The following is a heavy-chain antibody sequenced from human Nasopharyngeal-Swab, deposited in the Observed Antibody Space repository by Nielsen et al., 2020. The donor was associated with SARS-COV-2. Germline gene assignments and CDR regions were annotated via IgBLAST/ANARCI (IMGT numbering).Heavy chain of an antibody. D-gene: IGHD6-13*01. Sequence: SETLSLTCAVYGGSFSGYYWSWIRQPPGKGLEWIGEINHSGSTNYNPSLKSRVTISVDTSKNQFSLKVSSVTAADTAVYYCASWGSSWYGAFDYWGQGTLVTASS. J-gene: IGHJ4*02. CDR1: GGSFSGYY. CDR3: ASWGSSWYGAFDY. V-gene: IGHV4-34*01. CDR2: INHSGST.